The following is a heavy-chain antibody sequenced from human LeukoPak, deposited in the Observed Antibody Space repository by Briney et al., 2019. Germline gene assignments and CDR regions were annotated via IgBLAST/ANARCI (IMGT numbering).Heavy chain of an antibody. D-gene: IGHD1-26*01. J-gene: IGHJ4*02. CDR2: INSDGSSR. CDR3: AGVGIVLAGPFDD. V-gene: IGHV3-74*01. Sequence: PGGSLRLSCAASGFTFSSYWMHWVRQAPGKGLVWVSRINSDGSSRNYADSVKGRFTISRDNAKNTLYLQMNSLRAEDTAVYYCAGVGIVLAGPFDDWGQGTLVTVSS. CDR1: GFTFSSYW.